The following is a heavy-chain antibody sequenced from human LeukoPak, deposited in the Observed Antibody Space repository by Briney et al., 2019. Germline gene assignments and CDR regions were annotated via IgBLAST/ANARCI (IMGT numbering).Heavy chain of an antibody. V-gene: IGHV1-69*05. Sequence: GASVKVSCKASGGTFSSYAISWVRQAPGQGLEWMGGIIPIFGTANYAQKFQGRVTITTDESTSTAYMELSSLRSEDTAVYYCARDYDAGVNVWIDPWGQGTLVTVSS. CDR2: IIPIFGTA. CDR3: ARDYDAGVNVWIDP. CDR1: GGTFSSYA. J-gene: IGHJ5*02. D-gene: IGHD3-3*01.